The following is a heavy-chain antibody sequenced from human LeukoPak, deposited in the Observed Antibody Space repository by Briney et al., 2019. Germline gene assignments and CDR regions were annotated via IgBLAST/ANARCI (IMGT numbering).Heavy chain of an antibody. V-gene: IGHV4-34*01. CDR1: GGSFSGYY. CDR2: INHSAST. Sequence: SETLSLTCAVYGGSFSGYYWSWIRQPPGKGLEWIGEINHSASTNYNPSLKSRVTISVDTSKNQFSLKLSSVTAADTAVYYCARARASPDIVVVPAAIPLNWFDPWGQGTLVTVSS. J-gene: IGHJ5*02. D-gene: IGHD2-2*02. CDR3: ARARASPDIVVVPAAIPLNWFDP.